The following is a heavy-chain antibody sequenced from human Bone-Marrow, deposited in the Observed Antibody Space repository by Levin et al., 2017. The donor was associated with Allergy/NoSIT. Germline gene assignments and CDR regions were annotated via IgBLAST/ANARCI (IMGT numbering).Heavy chain of an antibody. CDR3: ARDRNYYGSGSGCQFDY. CDR1: GFTFSSYA. Sequence: GESLKISCAASGFTFSSYAMHWVRQAPGKGLEWVAVISYDGSNKYYADSVKGRFTISRDNSKNTLYLQMNSLRAEDTAVYYCARDRNYYGSGSGCQFDYWGQGTLVTVSS. CDR2: ISYDGSNK. D-gene: IGHD3-10*01. V-gene: IGHV3-30-3*01. J-gene: IGHJ4*02.